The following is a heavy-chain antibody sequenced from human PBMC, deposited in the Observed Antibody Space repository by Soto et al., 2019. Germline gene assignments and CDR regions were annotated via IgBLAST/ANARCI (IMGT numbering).Heavy chain of an antibody. J-gene: IGHJ4*02. V-gene: IGHV3-53*01. D-gene: IGHD1-26*01. CDR1: GFIVSSNY. CDR2: TYSGGST. CDR3: ARGLLLGTTTAFDH. Sequence: GGSLRLSCAASGFIVSSNYMSWVRQAPGKGLEWVSLTYSGGSTYYADSVKGRFTISRDNSKNTLYLQMNSLRAEDTAVYYCARGLLLGTTTAFDHWGQGTLVTVSS.